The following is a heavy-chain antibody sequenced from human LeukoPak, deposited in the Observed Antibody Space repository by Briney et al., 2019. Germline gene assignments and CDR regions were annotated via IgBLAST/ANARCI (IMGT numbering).Heavy chain of an antibody. J-gene: IGHJ4*02. CDR3: ARAADCSSTSCYRYYFDY. CDR2: IWYDGSNK. D-gene: IGHD2-2*02. V-gene: IGHV3-33*08. CDR1: GFTFSSYG. Sequence: GGSLRLSCAVSGFTFSSYGMHWVRQAPGKGLEWVAVIWYDGSNKYYADSVKGRFTISRDNSKNTLYLQMNSLRAEDTAVYYCARAADCSSTSCYRYYFDYWGQGTLVTVSS.